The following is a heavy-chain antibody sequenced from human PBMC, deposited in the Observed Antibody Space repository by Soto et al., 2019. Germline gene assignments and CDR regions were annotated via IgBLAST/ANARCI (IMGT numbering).Heavy chain of an antibody. CDR1: GYSFTSYW. Sequence: GESLKISCKGSGYSFTSYWIGWVRQMPGKGLEWMGIIYPGDSDTRYSPSFQGRFTISRDNSKNTLYLQMNSLRAEDTAVYYCARGPVSSSWYYFDYWGQGTLVTVSS. V-gene: IGHV5-51*01. CDR3: ARGPVSSSWYYFDY. CDR2: IYPGDSDT. D-gene: IGHD6-13*01. J-gene: IGHJ4*02.